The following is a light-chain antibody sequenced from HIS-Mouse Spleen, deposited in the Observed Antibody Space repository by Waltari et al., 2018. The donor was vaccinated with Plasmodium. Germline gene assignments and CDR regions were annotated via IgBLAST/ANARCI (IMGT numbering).Light chain of an antibody. V-gene: IGKV3-15*01. CDR1: QSVRRN. CDR3: QQYNNWSFT. CDR2: GAS. J-gene: IGKJ3*01. Sequence: EIVMTQSPATLFVSPGVRATLSCRASQSVRRNLAWYQQKPGQAPRLLIYGASTRATGIPARFSGSGSGTEFTLTISSLQSEDFAVYYCQQYNNWSFTFGPGTKVDIK.